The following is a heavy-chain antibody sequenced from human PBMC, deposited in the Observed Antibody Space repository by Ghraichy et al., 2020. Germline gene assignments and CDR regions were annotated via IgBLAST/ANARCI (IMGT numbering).Heavy chain of an antibody. CDR1: GGSISRGGYY. J-gene: IGHJ5*02. V-gene: IGHV4-31*03. Sequence: LNISCTVSGGSISRGGYYWSWIRQHPGKGLEWIGYIYYTGSTYYNPSLKSRVTISVDTSKSQFSLNLSSVTAADTALYYCARDISDISREIRFDPWGQGTLVTVSS. D-gene: IGHD3-9*01. CDR2: IYYTGST. CDR3: ARDISDISREIRFDP.